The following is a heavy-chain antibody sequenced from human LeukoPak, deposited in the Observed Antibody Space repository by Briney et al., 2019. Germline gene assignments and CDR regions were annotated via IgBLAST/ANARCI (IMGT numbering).Heavy chain of an antibody. J-gene: IGHJ3*02. CDR3: ARKYYYDSSGYRAFDI. Sequence: SVTVSCTASGGTFSSYAISWVRQAPGQGLEWMGRIILILGIANYAQKFQGRVTITADKSTSTAYMELSSLRSEDTAVYYCARKYYYDSSGYRAFDIWGQGTMVTVSS. V-gene: IGHV1-69*04. CDR1: GGTFSSYA. CDR2: IILILGIA. D-gene: IGHD3-22*01.